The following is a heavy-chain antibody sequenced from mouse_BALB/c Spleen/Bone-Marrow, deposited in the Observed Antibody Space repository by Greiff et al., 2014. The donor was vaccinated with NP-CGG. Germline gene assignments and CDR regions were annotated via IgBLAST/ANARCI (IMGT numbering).Heavy chain of an antibody. CDR2: ISNGGTYT. D-gene: IGHD1-1*02. Sequence: DVMLVESGGGLVKPGGSLKLSCAASGFTFSDFYMFWFRQTPEKRLEWVATISNGGTYTYYPDSVKGRFTISRDNAKNNLYLQMSSPKSEDTAMYYCARSGERYGAMDYWGQGTSVTVTS. CDR1: GFTFSDFY. J-gene: IGHJ4*01. CDR3: ARSGERYGAMDY. V-gene: IGHV5-4*02.